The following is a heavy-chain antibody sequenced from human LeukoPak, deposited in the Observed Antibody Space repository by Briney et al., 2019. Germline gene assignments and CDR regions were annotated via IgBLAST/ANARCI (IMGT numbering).Heavy chain of an antibody. J-gene: IGHJ5*01. CDR2: IRYDGANT. V-gene: IGHV3-30*02. CDR3: AKDVLGYCSSAGCYFYS. CDR1: GFTFSSYG. D-gene: IGHD2-2*01. Sequence: GGSLRLSCAASGFTFSSYGMHWVRQAPGKGLEWVAFIRYDGANTYYADSVKGRFTISRDNSRNTLNLQMNGLKAEDTAIYYCAKDVLGYCSSAGCYFYSWGQGTLLTVSS.